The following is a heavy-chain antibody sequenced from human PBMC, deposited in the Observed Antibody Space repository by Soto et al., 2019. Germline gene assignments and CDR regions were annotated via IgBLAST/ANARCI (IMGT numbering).Heavy chain of an antibody. Sequence: SETLSLTFTVSGGSISSRGYYWSWIRQHPGKGLEWIGHIYYSGSTYYNPSLKSRVTISVDTSKNQFSLKLSSVTAADTAVYYCVRLRYCSSTSCHRFDPWGQGTLVNVS. V-gene: IGHV4-31*03. CDR1: GGSISSRGYY. CDR3: VRLRYCSSTSCHRFDP. CDR2: IYYSGST. D-gene: IGHD2-2*02. J-gene: IGHJ5*02.